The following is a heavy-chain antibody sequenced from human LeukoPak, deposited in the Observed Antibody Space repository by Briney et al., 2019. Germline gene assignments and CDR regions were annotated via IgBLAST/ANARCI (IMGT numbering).Heavy chain of an antibody. CDR1: GFTLSSYS. CDR2: ISSSSSYI. Sequence: GGSLRLSCAASGFTLSSYSMNWVRQAPGKGLEWVSSISSSSSYIYYADSVKGRFTISRDNAKNSLYLQMNSLRAEDTAVYYCARELLWFGEDYYGMDVWGKGTTVTVSS. CDR3: ARELLWFGEDYYGMDV. V-gene: IGHV3-21*01. J-gene: IGHJ6*04. D-gene: IGHD3-10*01.